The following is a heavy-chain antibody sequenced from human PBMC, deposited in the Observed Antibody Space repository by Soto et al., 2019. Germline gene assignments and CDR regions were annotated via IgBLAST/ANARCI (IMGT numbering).Heavy chain of an antibody. D-gene: IGHD3-3*01. CDR2: ISGSGGST. J-gene: IGHJ6*02. CDR1: GFTFSSYA. Sequence: GGSLRLSCAASGFTFSSYAMSWVRQAPGKGLEWVSAISGSGGSTYYADSVKGRFTISRDNSKNTLYLQMNSLRAEDTAVYYCAKSPIIVSYYDFWSNYGMDVWGQGTTVTVSS. V-gene: IGHV3-23*01. CDR3: AKSPIIVSYYDFWSNYGMDV.